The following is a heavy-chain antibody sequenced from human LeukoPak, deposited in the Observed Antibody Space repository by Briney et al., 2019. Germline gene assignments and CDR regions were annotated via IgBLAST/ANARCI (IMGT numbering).Heavy chain of an antibody. CDR3: ASLAVAGLSEGY. CDR2: INHSGST. J-gene: IGHJ4*02. V-gene: IGHV4-34*01. CDR1: GGSFSGYY. D-gene: IGHD6-19*01. Sequence: SETLSLTCAVYGGSFSGYYWSLIRQPPGKGLEWIGEINHSGSTYYNPSLKSRVTISVDTSRNQFSLKLSSVTAADTAVYYCASLAVAGLSEGYWGQGTLVIVSS.